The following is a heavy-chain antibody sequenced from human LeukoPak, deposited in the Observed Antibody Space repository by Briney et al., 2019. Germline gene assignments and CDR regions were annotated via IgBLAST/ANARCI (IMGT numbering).Heavy chain of an antibody. CDR2: ISYDGSNK. V-gene: IGHV3-30*18. Sequence: EGSLRLSCAASGFTFSSYGMHWVRQAPGKGLEWVAVISYDGSNKYYADSVKGRFTISRDNSKNTLYLQMNSLRAEDTAVYYCAKAVVPAAISWFDPWGQGTLVTVSS. J-gene: IGHJ5*02. CDR1: GFTFSSYG. CDR3: AKAVVPAAISWFDP. D-gene: IGHD2-2*01.